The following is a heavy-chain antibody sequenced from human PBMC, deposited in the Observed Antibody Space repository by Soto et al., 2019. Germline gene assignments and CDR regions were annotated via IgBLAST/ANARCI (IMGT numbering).Heavy chain of an antibody. CDR3: ATHLKGIVVVVAAHYYYGMDV. J-gene: IGHJ6*02. CDR1: GGTFSSYA. CDR2: IIPIFGTA. V-gene: IGHV1-69*13. D-gene: IGHD2-15*01. Sequence: SVKVSCKASGGTFSSYAISWVRQAPGQGLEWMGGIIPIFGTANYAQKFQGRVTITADESTSTAYMELSSLRSEDTAVYYCATHLKGIVVVVAAHYYYGMDVWGQ.